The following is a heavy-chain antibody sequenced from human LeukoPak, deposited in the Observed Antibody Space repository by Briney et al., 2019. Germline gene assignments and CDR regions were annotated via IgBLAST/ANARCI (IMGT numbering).Heavy chain of an antibody. CDR3: ARVYYYDSSGPSLDY. J-gene: IGHJ4*02. D-gene: IGHD3-22*01. V-gene: IGHV1-2*02. CDR2: INPNSGGT. Sequence: ASVKVSCKASGYTFTGYYMHWVRQAPGQGLEWMGWINPNSGGTNYAQKFQGRVTMTRDTSISTAYMELSRLRSDDTAVYYCARVYYYDSSGPSLDYWGQGTLVTVSS. CDR1: GYTFTGYY.